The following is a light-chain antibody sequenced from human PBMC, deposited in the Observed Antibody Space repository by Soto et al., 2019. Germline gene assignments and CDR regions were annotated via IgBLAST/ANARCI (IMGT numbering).Light chain of an antibody. Sequence: QSVLTQPASVSGSPGQSITISCTGTSSDVGGYNYVSWYQQYPGKAPKLMIYEVSNRPSGVSNRFSGSKSGNTASLTIPGLQAEDEADYYCNSYTSSSTLVFGNGTEVTVL. CDR1: SSDVGGYNY. CDR2: EVS. CDR3: NSYTSSSTLV. J-gene: IGLJ1*01. V-gene: IGLV2-14*01.